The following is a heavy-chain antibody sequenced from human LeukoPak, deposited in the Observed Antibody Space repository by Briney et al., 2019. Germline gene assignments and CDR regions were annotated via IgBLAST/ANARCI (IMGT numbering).Heavy chain of an antibody. V-gene: IGHV3-30*18. D-gene: IGHD6-13*01. CDR1: GFTFSSYG. CDR3: AKTRRYSSSWYRGGAFDI. CDR2: ISYDGNDK. Sequence: PGRSLRLSCAASGFTFSSYGIHWVRQAPGKGLEWMAVISYDGNDKYYADSVKGRFTISRDNSKNTLYLQMNSLRAEDTAVYYCAKTRRYSSSWYRGGAFDIWGQGTMVTVSS. J-gene: IGHJ3*02.